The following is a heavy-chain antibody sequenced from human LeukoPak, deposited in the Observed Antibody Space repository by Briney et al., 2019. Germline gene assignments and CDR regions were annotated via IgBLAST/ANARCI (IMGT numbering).Heavy chain of an antibody. J-gene: IGHJ4*02. CDR1: GYTFTSYD. V-gene: IGHV1-8*03. CDR2: MNPNSGNT. CDR3: ATSRYSSSWGDY. D-gene: IGHD6-13*01. Sequence: ASVKVSCKASGYTFTSYDINWVRQATGQGLEWMGWMNPNSGNTGYAQKFQGRVTITRNTSISTAYMELSSLRSEDTAVYYCATSRYSSSWGDYWGQGTLVTVSS.